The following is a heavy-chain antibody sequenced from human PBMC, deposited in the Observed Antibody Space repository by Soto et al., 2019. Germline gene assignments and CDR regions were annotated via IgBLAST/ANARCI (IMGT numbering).Heavy chain of an antibody. V-gene: IGHV4-59*01. D-gene: IGHD3-22*01. J-gene: IGHJ4*02. Sequence: SETLSLTCTVSGGFISSYYWSWIRQSPGKGLELIGYIHHTGSTNYNPSLRSRVTMSLDTSRNQFSLKLYSVTAADTAVYYCARSIDSSGFYFSNCWGQGTLVTVSS. CDR1: GGFISSYY. CDR3: ARSIDSSGFYFSNC. CDR2: IHHTGST.